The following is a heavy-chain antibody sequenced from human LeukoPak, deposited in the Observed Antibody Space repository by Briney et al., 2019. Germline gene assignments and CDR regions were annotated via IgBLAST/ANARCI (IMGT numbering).Heavy chain of an antibody. D-gene: IGHD2-2*01. CDR2: IYPGDSDT. Sequence: GESLKISCKGSGYSFTSYWISGERQMPGKGLEWMGIIYPGDSDTRYSPSFQGQVTISADKSISTAYLQWSSLKASDTAMYYCARLGYCSSTSCYRGYTNWFDPWGQGTLVTVSS. CDR1: GYSFTSYW. CDR3: ARLGYCSSTSCYRGYTNWFDP. V-gene: IGHV5-51*01. J-gene: IGHJ5*02.